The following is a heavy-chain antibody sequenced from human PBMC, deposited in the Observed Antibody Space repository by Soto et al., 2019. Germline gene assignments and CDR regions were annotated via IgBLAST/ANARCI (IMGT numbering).Heavy chain of an antibody. CDR1: GVSISSGGYY. V-gene: IGHV4-30-4*01. CDR3: ARGNDYVDLDY. CDR2: IYYSGST. Sequence: SETLSLTCTVSGVSISSGGYYWSWIRQPPGKGLEWIGYIYYSGSTYYNPSLKSRVTISVDTSKNQFSLKLSSVTAADTAVYYCARGNDYVDLDYWGQGTLVTVSS. D-gene: IGHD4-17*01. J-gene: IGHJ4*02.